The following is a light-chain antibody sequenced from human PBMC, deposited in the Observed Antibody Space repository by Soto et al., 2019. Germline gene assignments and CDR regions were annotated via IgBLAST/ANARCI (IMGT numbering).Light chain of an antibody. Sequence: EIVLTQSPGTLSLSPGERATLSCRASQSVSRSYLAWYQQKPGQTPRLLIYGAFSRATGIPDRFSGSGSGTDFTLTISSLEPEAFPVYYCQQYGSSPFTFGQGTRLEIK. CDR1: QSVSRSY. CDR3: QQYGSSPFT. CDR2: GAF. V-gene: IGKV3-20*01. J-gene: IGKJ5*01.